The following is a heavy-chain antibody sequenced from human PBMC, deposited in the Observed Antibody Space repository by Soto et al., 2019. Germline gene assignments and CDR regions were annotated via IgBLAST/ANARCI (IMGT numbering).Heavy chain of an antibody. CDR2: ISGNGDTT. CDR3: AKIRGYDLGSTTFQH. CDR1: GFTFSSSA. J-gene: IGHJ1*01. D-gene: IGHD5-12*01. Sequence: EVQLLESGGGLVQPGGSLRLSCAASGFTFSSSAMSWVRQAPGKGLDWVSAISGNGDTTYYADSVKGRFTISRDISKNTLYLPMNSLRAEDTAVYYCAKIRGYDLGSTTFQHWGQGNLVTVSS. V-gene: IGHV3-23*01.